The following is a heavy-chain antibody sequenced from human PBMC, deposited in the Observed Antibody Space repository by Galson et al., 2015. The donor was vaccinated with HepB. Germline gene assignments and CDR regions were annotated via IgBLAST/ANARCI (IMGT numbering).Heavy chain of an antibody. J-gene: IGHJ4*02. CDR1: GFTFSSYS. CDR3: ARGLWGGYNSPGGY. V-gene: IGHV3-21*01. D-gene: IGHD5-24*01. CDR2: ISSSSSYI. Sequence: SLRLSCAASGFTFSSYSMNWVHQAPGKGLEWVSSISSSSSYIYYADSVKGRFTISRDNAKNSLYLQMNSLRAEDTAVYYCARGLWGGYNSPGGYWGQGTLVTVSS.